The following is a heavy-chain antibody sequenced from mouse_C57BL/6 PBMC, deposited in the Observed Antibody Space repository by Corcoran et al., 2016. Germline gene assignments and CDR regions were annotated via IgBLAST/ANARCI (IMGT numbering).Heavy chain of an antibody. Sequence: EVQLQQSGAELVRPGASVKLSCTASGFNIKDYYMHWVKQRPEQGLEWIGRIDPEDGDTEYAPKFQGKATMTADTSSNTAYLQLSSLTSEDTAVYYCTTGPIYYYGSSSPWCAYWGQGTLVTVSA. CDR1: GFNIKDYY. D-gene: IGHD1-1*01. CDR2: IDPEDGDT. J-gene: IGHJ3*01. V-gene: IGHV14-1*01. CDR3: TTGPIYYYGSSSPWCAY.